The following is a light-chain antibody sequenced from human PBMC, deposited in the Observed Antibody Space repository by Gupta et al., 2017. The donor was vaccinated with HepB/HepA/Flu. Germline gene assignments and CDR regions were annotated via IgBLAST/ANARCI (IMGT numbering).Light chain of an antibody. J-gene: IGLJ1*01. CDR3: QVWDTSGDHPV. Sequence: SYLLTQPRSVSVAPGKTARITCGGDDIGGKSVHWYQQKAGQAPMVVVHDDTDRPSGIPERFSGSNSGNTATLTITRVEAGDEADYYCQVWDTSGDHPVFGTGTKVTV. CDR2: DDT. V-gene: IGLV3-21*03. CDR1: DIGGKS.